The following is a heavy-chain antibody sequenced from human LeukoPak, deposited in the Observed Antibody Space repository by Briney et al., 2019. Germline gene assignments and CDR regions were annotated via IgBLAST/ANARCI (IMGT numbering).Heavy chain of an antibody. D-gene: IGHD6-13*01. J-gene: IGHJ6*03. CDR2: ISGCSSDI. CDR1: GFTFSPLA. Sequence: GSLRLSCAASGFTFSPLAMTWVPRAPGKRLEWVPSISGCSSDIEYADSVKGRFTISRDIDKKSLYLQMNSLRVEDTAVYYCARVHTSTWYLGYLHMDVWGKGTTVTVSS. CDR3: ARVHTSTWYLGYLHMDV. V-gene: IGHV3-21*01.